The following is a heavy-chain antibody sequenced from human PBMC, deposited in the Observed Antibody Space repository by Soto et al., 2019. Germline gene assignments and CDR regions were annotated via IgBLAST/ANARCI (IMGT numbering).Heavy chain of an antibody. Sequence: QERLVQSGAEVRKPGSSVKVSCKVTGGTSTRYAINWVRQAPGQGLVWMGGIVPMFGTSKYEQKFQGRVTITADTSTNIAYMELRSLRSEDTAVYYCNRGSEYDFWSGYLWGQGTLVSVSS. V-gene: IGHV1-69*06. D-gene: IGHD3-3*01. CDR2: IVPMFGTS. CDR3: NRGSEYDFWSGYL. CDR1: GGTSTRYA. J-gene: IGHJ4*02.